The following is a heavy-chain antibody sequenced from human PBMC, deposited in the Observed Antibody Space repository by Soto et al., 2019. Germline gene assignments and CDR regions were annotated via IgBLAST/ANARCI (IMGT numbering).Heavy chain of an antibody. D-gene: IGHD6-19*01. CDR2: ISAYNGNT. J-gene: IGHJ5*02. V-gene: IGHV1-18*04. Sequence: ASVKVSCKASGYTFISYGISWVRQAPGQGLEWMGWISAYNGNTNYAQKLQGRVTMTTDTSTSTAYMELRSLRSDDTAVYYCARAGAGTAGPRENWFDPWGQGTLVTVSS. CDR3: ARAGAGTAGPRENWFDP. CDR1: GYTFISYG.